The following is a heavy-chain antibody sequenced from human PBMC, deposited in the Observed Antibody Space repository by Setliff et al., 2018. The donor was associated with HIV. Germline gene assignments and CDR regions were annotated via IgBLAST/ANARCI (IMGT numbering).Heavy chain of an antibody. CDR3: ARRASTAEVFDY. CDR1: GYTFINFG. J-gene: IGHJ4*02. CDR2: ISGYNGNT. V-gene: IGHV1-18*04. Sequence: ASVKVSCKASGYTFINFGITWVRQAPGQGLEWVGYISGYNGNTKYAQNVQGRVTMTTDTSTSTAYMELRSLGSDDTAVYFCARRASTAEVFDYWGQGALVTVSS. D-gene: IGHD1-1*01.